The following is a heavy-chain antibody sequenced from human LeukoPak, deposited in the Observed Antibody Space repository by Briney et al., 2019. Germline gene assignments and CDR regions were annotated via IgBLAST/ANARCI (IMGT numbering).Heavy chain of an antibody. CDR2: ISSSGSTI. Sequence: MTGGSLRLSCAASGFTFSDYYMSWIRQAPGKGLEWVSYISSSGSTIYHADSVKGRFTISRDNAKNSLYLQMNSLRAEDTAVYYCAREYYYDSSGYFDYWGQGTLVTVSS. J-gene: IGHJ4*02. CDR3: AREYYYDSSGYFDY. CDR1: GFTFSDYY. D-gene: IGHD3-22*01. V-gene: IGHV3-11*01.